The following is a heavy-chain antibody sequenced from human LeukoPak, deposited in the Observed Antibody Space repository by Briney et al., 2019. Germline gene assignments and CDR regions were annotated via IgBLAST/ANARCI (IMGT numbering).Heavy chain of an antibody. CDR1: GGSISSSSYY. Sequence: SETLSVTCTVSGGSISSSSYYWGWIRQPPGKGLEWIGSIYYSGRTYYNPSLKSRVTISVDTSKNQFSLKLSSVTAADTAVYYCARSYDSSGYSYDGAFDIWGQGTMVTVSS. CDR3: ARSYDSSGYSYDGAFDI. D-gene: IGHD3-22*01. CDR2: IYYSGRT. J-gene: IGHJ3*02. V-gene: IGHV4-39*01.